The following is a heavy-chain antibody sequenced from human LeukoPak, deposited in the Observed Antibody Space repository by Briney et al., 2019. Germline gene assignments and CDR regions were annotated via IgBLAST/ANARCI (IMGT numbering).Heavy chain of an antibody. CDR1: GFTFDDYA. V-gene: IGHV3-9*01. J-gene: IGHJ6*03. Sequence: GGSLRLSCAGSGFTFDDYAMHWVRHTPGKGLEWVSGISWNSGNIAYADFVGGRFTISRDNAKNSLSLQMNSLSDEDTAVYYCAKGAYGGATFFYYMDVWGKGTTVTVSS. CDR2: ISWNSGNI. D-gene: IGHD2/OR15-2a*01. CDR3: AKGAYGGATFFYYMDV.